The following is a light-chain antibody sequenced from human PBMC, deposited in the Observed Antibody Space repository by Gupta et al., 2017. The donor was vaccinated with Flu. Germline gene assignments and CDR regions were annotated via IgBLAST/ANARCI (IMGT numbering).Light chain of an antibody. CDR1: RSSIGTNY. CDR3: ATWDDSLSGPV. Sequence: TEPPSASGTPGQTGTMPCPGSRSSIGTNYVYWYQQLPGPPPKLLLYRDNQRPSGGPDRCSGSKTGTSASLAISGLRSEDEADYYCATWDDSLSGPVFGTGTKVTVL. J-gene: IGLJ1*01. CDR2: RDN. V-gene: IGLV1-47*01.